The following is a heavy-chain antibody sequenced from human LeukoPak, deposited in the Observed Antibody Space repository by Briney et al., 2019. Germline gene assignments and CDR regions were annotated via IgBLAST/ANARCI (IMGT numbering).Heavy chain of an antibody. CDR1: GGSVSSYY. CDR2: IYYSGSS. CDR3: ARHAGADYSSWNYFDY. J-gene: IGHJ4*02. V-gene: IGHV4-59*08. D-gene: IGHD6-13*01. Sequence: SETLSLTCTVSGGSVSSYYWSWIRQPPGKGLEWIAYIYYSGSSNYNPSLKSRATISLDTSKNQFSLKLSSVTAADTAVYYCARHAGADYSSWNYFDYWGQGTLVTVSS.